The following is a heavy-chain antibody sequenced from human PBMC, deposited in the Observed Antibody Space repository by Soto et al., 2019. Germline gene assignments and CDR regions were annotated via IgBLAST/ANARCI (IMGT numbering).Heavy chain of an antibody. CDR3: AREGYYYGSGSYYPYGMDV. CDR2: INPSGGST. J-gene: IGHJ6*02. D-gene: IGHD3-10*01. Sequence: GLGLEWMGIINPSGGSTSYAQKFQGRVTMTRDTSTSTVYMELSSLRSEDTAVYYCAREGYYYGSGSYYPYGMDVWGQGTTVTVSS. V-gene: IGHV1-46*03.